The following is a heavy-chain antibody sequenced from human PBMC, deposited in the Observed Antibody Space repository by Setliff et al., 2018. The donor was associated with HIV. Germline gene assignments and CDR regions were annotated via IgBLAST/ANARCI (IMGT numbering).Heavy chain of an antibody. CDR2: IYTSGST. CDR1: GGSISSYY. V-gene: IGHV4-4*07. J-gene: IGHJ4*02. Sequence: SETLSLTCSVSGGSISSYYWSWIRQPPGKGLEWIGRIYTSGSTNYNPSLKSRVTMSVDTSKNQFSLKLSSVTAADTAVYYCARERPNSLYFDFWGQGTRVTVSS. CDR3: ARERPNSLYFDF. D-gene: IGHD7-27*01.